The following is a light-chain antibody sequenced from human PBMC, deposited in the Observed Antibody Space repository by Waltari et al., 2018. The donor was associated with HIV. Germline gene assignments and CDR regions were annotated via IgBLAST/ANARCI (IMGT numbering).Light chain of an antibody. CDR3: QSYDSGLSVV. J-gene: IGLJ3*02. CDR1: SSNIGAGFD. CDR2: GDT. Sequence: QSVLTQPPSVSGAPGQRVTISCTGNSSNIGAGFDVHWYQQVPETAPKLLIYGDTNGPSGVPDRVSGSKSGTSASLAITGLQAEDEADYYCQSYDSGLSVVFGGGTKLTVL. V-gene: IGLV1-40*01.